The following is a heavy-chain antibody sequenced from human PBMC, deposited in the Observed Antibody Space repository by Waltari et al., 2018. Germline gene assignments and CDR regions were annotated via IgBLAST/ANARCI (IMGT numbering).Heavy chain of an antibody. CDR2: INPNSGGT. CDR3: ARDDDRDYYYYYGMDV. CDR1: GYTFTGYY. J-gene: IGHJ6*02. Sequence: QVQLVQSGAEVKKPGASVKVSCKASGYTFTGYYMPWVRQAPGQGLEWMGRINPNSGGTNYAQKFQGRVTMTRDTSISTAYMELSRLRSDDTAVYYCARDDDRDYYYYYGMDVWGQGTTVTVSS. D-gene: IGHD3-16*02. V-gene: IGHV1-2*06.